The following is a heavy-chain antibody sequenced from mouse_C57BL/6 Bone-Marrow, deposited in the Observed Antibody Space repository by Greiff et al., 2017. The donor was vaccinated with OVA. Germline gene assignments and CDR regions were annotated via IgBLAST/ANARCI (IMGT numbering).Heavy chain of an antibody. J-gene: IGHJ1*03. D-gene: IGHD1-1*01. CDR3: ARHGGGYYYGSSHWYFDV. V-gene: IGHV1-62-2*01. CDR1: GYTFTEYT. Sequence: VMLVESGAELVKPGASVKLSCKASGYTFTEYTIHWVKQRSGQGLEWIGWFYPGSGSIKYNEKFKDKATLTADKSSSTVYMGLSRLTSEDSAVYFCARHGGGYYYGSSHWYFDVGGTGTTVTVSS. CDR2: FYPGSGSI.